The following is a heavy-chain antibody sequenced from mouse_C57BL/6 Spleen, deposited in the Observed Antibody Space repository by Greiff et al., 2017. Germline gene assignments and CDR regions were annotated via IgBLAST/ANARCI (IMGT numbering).Heavy chain of an antibody. D-gene: IGHD1-1*01. J-gene: IGHJ1*03. CDR2: ISDGGSYT. Sequence: EVMLVESGGGLVKPGGSLKLSCAASGFTFSSYAMSWVRQTPEKRLEWVATISDGGSYTYYPDNVKGRFTISRDNAKNNLYLQMSHLKSEDTAMYYCARGITTVVASYWYFDVWGTGTTVTVSS. CDR1: GFTFSSYA. CDR3: ARGITTVVASYWYFDV. V-gene: IGHV5-4*03.